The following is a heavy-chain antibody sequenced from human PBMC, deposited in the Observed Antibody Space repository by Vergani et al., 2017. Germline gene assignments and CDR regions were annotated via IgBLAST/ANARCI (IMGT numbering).Heavy chain of an antibody. V-gene: IGHV1-69*06. J-gene: IGHJ4*02. CDR2: INPIFGTT. D-gene: IGHD3-22*01. Sequence: QVQLVQSGAEVRKPGASVKVSCKASGGTFSSYGISWVRQAPGQGLEWMGGINPIFGTTNYAQKFQGRVTITADKSTSTAYMELSRLRSEDTAVYYCARDRYDRSGYYSDYWGQGTLVTVSS. CDR1: GGTFSSYG. CDR3: ARDRYDRSGYYSDY.